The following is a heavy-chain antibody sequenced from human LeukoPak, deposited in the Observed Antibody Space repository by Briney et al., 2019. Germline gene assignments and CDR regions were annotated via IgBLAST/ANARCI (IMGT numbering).Heavy chain of an antibody. J-gene: IGHJ4*02. CDR3: ARCDSSGSYYTLDY. D-gene: IGHD1-26*01. V-gene: IGHV4-4*07. CDR2: IYTSGST. CDR1: GGSISSYY. Sequence: SETLSLTCTVSGGSISSYYWSWIRQPAGKGLEWIGRIYTSGSTNYNPSLKSRVTMSVDTSKNQFSLKLSSVTAADTAVYYCARCDSSGSYYTLDYWGQGTLVTVSS.